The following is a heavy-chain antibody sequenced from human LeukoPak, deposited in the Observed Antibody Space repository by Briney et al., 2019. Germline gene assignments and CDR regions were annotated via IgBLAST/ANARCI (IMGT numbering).Heavy chain of an antibody. J-gene: IGHJ6*02. Sequence: GGSLRLFCAASGFTFNNYNANWVRQAPGKGLEWVSSTSSSNSYIYYADPVKGRFTISRDNAKNSLYLQMNSLRAEDTAVYYCARDQVVVVPFPQYYGMDVWGQGTTVTVSS. V-gene: IGHV3-21*01. CDR3: ARDQVVVVPFPQYYGMDV. CDR1: GFTFNNYN. CDR2: TSSSNSYI. D-gene: IGHD2-2*01.